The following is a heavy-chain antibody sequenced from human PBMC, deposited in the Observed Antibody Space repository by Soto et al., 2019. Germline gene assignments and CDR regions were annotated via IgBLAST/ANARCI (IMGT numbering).Heavy chain of an antibody. Sequence: QVQLVQSGAEVKKPGASVKVSCKASGYTFTGYYMHWVRQAPGQGLEWMGWINPNSGGTNYAQKFQGWVTMTRDTCISTAYMELSRLRSDDTAVYYCARTVPAARPDAFDIWGQGTMVTVSS. D-gene: IGHD2-2*01. J-gene: IGHJ3*02. CDR2: INPNSGGT. CDR3: ARTVPAARPDAFDI. CDR1: GYTFTGYY. V-gene: IGHV1-2*04.